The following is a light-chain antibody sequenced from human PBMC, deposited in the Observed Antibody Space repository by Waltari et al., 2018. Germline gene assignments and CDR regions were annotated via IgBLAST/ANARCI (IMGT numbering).Light chain of an antibody. CDR2: SAS. V-gene: IGKV3-20*01. CDR3: QQYGTSPYT. Sequence: IVLTQSPGTLSLSPGERATLFCRASQSVRNNYLAWYQQKPGQAPRLLIYSASSRATGIPDRFSGSGSGTDFTLTISSLEPEDFVVYFCQQYGTSPYTFGQGTKLEI. J-gene: IGKJ2*01. CDR1: QSVRNNY.